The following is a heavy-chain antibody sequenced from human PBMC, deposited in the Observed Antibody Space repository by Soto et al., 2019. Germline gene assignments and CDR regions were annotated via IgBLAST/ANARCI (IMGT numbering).Heavy chain of an antibody. J-gene: IGHJ5*02. CDR3: ARGKDIVVVPAALSA. D-gene: IGHD2-2*01. Sequence: SVKVSCKASGGTFSSYAISWVRQAPGRGLEWMGGIIPIFGTANYAQKFQGRVTITADESTSTAYMELSSLRSEDTAVYYCARGKDIVVVPAALSAWGQGTLVTV. CDR1: GGTFSSYA. V-gene: IGHV1-69*13. CDR2: IIPIFGTA.